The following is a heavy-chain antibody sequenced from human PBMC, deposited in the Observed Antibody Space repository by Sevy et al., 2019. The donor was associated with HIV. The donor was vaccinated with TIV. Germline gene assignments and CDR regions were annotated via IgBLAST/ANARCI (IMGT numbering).Heavy chain of an antibody. CDR1: GYSFISYG. Sequence: ASVKVSCKACGYSFISYGINWVRQAPGQGLEWMGWISPYNGYTTSAQKFQDRVTLTTDTSTSTAYMELRSLRSDDTAVYYCARDDTYSDPARYHYSYMDVWGKGTTVTVSS. CDR3: ARDDTYSDPARYHYSYMDV. CDR2: ISPYNGYT. J-gene: IGHJ6*03. D-gene: IGHD1-26*01. V-gene: IGHV1-18*01.